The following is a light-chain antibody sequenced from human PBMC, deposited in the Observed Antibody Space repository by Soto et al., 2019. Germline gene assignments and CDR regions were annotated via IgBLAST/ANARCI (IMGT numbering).Light chain of an antibody. J-gene: IGKJ1*01. CDR3: QQYKDWPPWT. Sequence: FTQVSVSLSFPPGERHTHSCTGRQSVSSSYLAWYQQKPGQAPRLLIYGASSRATGIPDRFSGSGSGTDFTLTISSLQSEDFAVYYCQQYKDWPPWTFGQGTKVDIK. CDR2: GAS. V-gene: IGKV3D-20*02. CDR1: QSVSSSY.